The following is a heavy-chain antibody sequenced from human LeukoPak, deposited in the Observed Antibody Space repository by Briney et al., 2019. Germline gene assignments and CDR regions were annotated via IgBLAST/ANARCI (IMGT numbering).Heavy chain of an antibody. Sequence: SVKVSCKASGGTFSSYTISWVRQAPGQGLEWMGRIIPILGIANYAQKFQGRVTITADKSTSTAYMELSSLRSEDTAVYYCAREGSGGRYYYYMDVWGKGTTVTVSS. J-gene: IGHJ6*03. V-gene: IGHV1-69*04. CDR1: GGTFSSYT. CDR3: AREGSGGRYYYYMDV. CDR2: IIPILGIA. D-gene: IGHD3-16*01.